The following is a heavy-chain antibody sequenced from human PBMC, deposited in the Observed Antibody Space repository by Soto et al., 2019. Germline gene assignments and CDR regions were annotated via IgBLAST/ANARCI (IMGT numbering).Heavy chain of an antibody. CDR1: GYTFTSYD. Sequence: ASVKVSCKASGYTFTSYDINWVRQATGQGLEWMGWMNPNSGNTGYAQKFQGRVTMTRNTSISTAYMELSSLRFEDTAVYYCARADGIRLRYFDHGMDVWGQGTTVTVSS. CDR2: MNPNSGNT. V-gene: IGHV1-8*01. D-gene: IGHD3-9*01. CDR3: ARADGIRLRYFDHGMDV. J-gene: IGHJ6*02.